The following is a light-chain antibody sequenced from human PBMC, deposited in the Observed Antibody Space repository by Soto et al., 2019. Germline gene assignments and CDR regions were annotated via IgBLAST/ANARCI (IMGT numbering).Light chain of an antibody. CDR2: DAS. CDR3: QQRRNWPLT. V-gene: IGKV3-11*01. CDR1: QSVSSY. Sequence: EIVLTQSPATLSLSPGERATISCRASQSVSSYLAWYQQKPGQPPRLLIYDASNRATGIPARFSGSGSGTDFTLTISSLEPEDFAVYSCQQRRNWPLTFGGGTKLEIK. J-gene: IGKJ4*01.